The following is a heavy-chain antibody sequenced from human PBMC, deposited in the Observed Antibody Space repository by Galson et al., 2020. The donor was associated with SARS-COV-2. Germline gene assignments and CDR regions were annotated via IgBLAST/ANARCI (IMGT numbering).Heavy chain of an antibody. CDR2: IYYSGTT. V-gene: IGHV4-39*01. Sequence: ETSETLSLTCTVSGDSISSSNYYWGWIRQPPGEGLEWIGSIYYSGTTHYNPSLKSRVTIFIDTSKKQFSLKLNSVTATDTAVYYCASLHTSTWSYFDYWGQGTLVTVSS. J-gene: IGHJ4*02. CDR3: ASLHTSTWSYFDY. D-gene: IGHD6-13*01. CDR1: GDSISSSNYY.